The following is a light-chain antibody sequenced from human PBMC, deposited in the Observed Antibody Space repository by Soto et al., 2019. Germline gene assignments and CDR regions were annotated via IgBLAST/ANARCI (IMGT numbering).Light chain of an antibody. Sequence: EIVWTQSQATRSLSPGAIATPSCRASQSVSSYLAWDQQKPGQAPSLLIYDASNRATGIPARFSGSGSGTDFTLTITILESEDFAVYYCQQRSNWDSTFGGGTKVETK. J-gene: IGKJ4*01. CDR2: DAS. CDR3: QQRSNWDST. V-gene: IGKV3-11*01. CDR1: QSVSSY.